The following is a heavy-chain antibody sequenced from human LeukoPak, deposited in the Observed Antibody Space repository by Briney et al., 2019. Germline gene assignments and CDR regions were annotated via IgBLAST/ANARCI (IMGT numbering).Heavy chain of an antibody. CDR3: ARDPSYDSSGYVPPD. J-gene: IGHJ4*02. D-gene: IGHD3-22*01. Sequence: GGSLRLSCAASGFTFSSYGMHWARQAPGKGLEWVAVIWYDGSNKYYADSVKGRFTISRDNSKNTLYLQMNSLRAEDTAVYYCARDPSYDSSGYVPPDWGQGTLVTVSS. V-gene: IGHV3-33*01. CDR2: IWYDGSNK. CDR1: GFTFSSYG.